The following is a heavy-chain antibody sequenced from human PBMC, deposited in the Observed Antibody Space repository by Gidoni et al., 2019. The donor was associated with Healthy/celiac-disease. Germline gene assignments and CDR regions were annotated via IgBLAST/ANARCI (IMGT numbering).Heavy chain of an antibody. Sequence: QITLKESGPTLVTPTQTLTLTCTFSGFSLSTRRVGVGWIRQPPGKALEWLALIYWDDDKRYSPSLKSRLTITKDTSKNQVVLTMTNMDPVDTATYYCAHVIGYCSGGSCYFDYWGQGTLVTVSS. CDR1: GFSLSTRRVG. D-gene: IGHD2-15*01. J-gene: IGHJ4*02. CDR2: IYWDDDK. CDR3: AHVIGYCSGGSCYFDY. V-gene: IGHV2-5*02.